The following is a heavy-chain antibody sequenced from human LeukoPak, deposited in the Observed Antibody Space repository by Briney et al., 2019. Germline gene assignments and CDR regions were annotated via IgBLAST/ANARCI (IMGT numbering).Heavy chain of an antibody. D-gene: IGHD3-3*01. V-gene: IGHV1-58*01. Sequence: GASVKVSCKASGFTFVSSVVQWVRQARGQRLEWIGWIVVGSGDTNYKQKFQERVTITRDMSTNTAYMEMSSLKSEDTAVYFCAAIMMYGVVMIDSWGQGTLVTVSS. CDR3: AAIMMYGVVMIDS. J-gene: IGHJ4*02. CDR1: GFTFVSSV. CDR2: IVVGSGDT.